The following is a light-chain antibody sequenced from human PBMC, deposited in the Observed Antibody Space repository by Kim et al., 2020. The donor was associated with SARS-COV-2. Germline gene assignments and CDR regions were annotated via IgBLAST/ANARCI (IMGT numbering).Light chain of an antibody. J-gene: IGLJ1*01. CDR1: NIGGHS. V-gene: IGLV3-21*01. CDR2: YDS. CDR3: QVWDTDTDHYV. Sequence: SYELTQPPSVSVAPGPTARITCGGNNIGGHSVHGYQQKPGQAPVLVMYYDSERPSGIPERFSGSKSANTATLTISRVEAGDEADYYCQVWDTDTDHYVFGTGTKVTVL.